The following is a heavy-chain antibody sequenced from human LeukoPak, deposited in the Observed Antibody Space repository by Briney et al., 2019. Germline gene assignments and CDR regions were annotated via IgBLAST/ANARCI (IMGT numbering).Heavy chain of an antibody. CDR3: ARGHFCGGDCFYFDY. CDR2: ISSVSSFI. V-gene: IGHV3-21*01. CDR1: GFTFSSYT. Sequence: GGSLRLSCAASGFTFSSYTMNWVRQAPGKGLEWVSSISSVSSFIHYADSMKGRFTISRDNAKKSLYLQMNSLRVEDTAVYYCARGHFCGGDCFYFDYGGQGTLVTVSS. D-gene: IGHD2-21*01. J-gene: IGHJ4*02.